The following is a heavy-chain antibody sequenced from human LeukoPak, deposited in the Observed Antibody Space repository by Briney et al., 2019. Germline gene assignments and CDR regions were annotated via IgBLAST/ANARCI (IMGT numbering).Heavy chain of an antibody. D-gene: IGHD2-2*01. J-gene: IGHJ5*02. CDR2: INPNSGGT. CDR3: ASEAVSSSSRMIVAVPAAMGGWFDP. Sequence: ASVKVSCKASGYTFTGYYMHWVRQAPGQGLEWMGWINPNSGGTNYAQKFQGRVTMTRDTSISTAYMELSRLRSDDTAVYYCASEAVSSSSRMIVAVPAAMGGWFDPWGQGTLVTVSS. V-gene: IGHV1-2*02. CDR1: GYTFTGYY.